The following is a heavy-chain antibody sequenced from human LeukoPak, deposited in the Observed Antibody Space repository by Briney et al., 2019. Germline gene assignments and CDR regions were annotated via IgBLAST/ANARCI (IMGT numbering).Heavy chain of an antibody. CDR2: INQDASTK. V-gene: IGHV3-7*01. D-gene: IGHD1-26*01. CDR1: GFTLRNTW. Sequence: PGRSLRLSCAASGFTLRNTWMAWVRQAPGKGLEWVANINQDASTKHYVDSVKGRFTISRDNAKNSLYLQMNSLRAEDTAVYYCARDQSGSLDYWGQGTLVTVSS. J-gene: IGHJ4*02. CDR3: ARDQSGSLDY.